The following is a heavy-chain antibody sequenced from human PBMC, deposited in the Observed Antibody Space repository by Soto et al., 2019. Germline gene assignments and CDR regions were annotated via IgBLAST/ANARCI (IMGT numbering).Heavy chain of an antibody. CDR3: AKDTDVVGAAYKFDY. V-gene: IGHV3-30*18. CDR1: GFSFSSYG. J-gene: IGHJ4*02. Sequence: GGSLRLSCVASGFSFSSYGMHWVRQAPGKGLEWVAVISYDGGNKYYADSVKGRFTISRDDSKNTLDLQMNSLRGEDTAVYYCAKDTDVVGAAYKFDYWGQGTLVTVSS. CDR2: ISYDGGNK. D-gene: IGHD1-26*01.